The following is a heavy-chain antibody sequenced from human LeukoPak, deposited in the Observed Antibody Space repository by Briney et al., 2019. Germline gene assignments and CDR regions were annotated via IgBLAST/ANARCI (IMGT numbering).Heavy chain of an antibody. D-gene: IGHD5-18*01. CDR1: GGSISSYY. V-gene: IGHV4-59*01. Sequence: PSETLSLTCTVSGGSISSYYWSWIRQPPGKGLEWIGYIYYSGSTNYNPSLKSRVTISVDTSKNQFSLKLSSVTAADTAVYYCARVDTAMVTDYWGQGTLVTGSS. J-gene: IGHJ4*02. CDR2: IYYSGST. CDR3: ARVDTAMVTDY.